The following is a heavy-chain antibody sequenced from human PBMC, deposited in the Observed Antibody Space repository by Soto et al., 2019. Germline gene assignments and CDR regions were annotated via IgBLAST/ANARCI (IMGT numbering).Heavy chain of an antibody. CDR1: GFTFSNHY. CDR2: ISRSGSTI. J-gene: IGHJ6*02. CDR3: GRDPELWDENVATRPSTYYYGMDV. Sequence: QMQLVESGGGLVEPGGSLRLSCAASGFTFSNHYMSWIRQAPGKGLEWLSYISRSGSTIYYADSVRGRFTISRDNSKNSLYLQMDSLRAEDTAMYYCGRDPELWDENVATRPSTYYYGMDVWGQGTTVTVSS. D-gene: IGHD3-16*01. V-gene: IGHV3-11*01.